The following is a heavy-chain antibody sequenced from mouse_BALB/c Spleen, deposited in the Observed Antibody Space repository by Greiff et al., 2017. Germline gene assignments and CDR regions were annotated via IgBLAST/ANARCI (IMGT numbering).Heavy chain of an antibody. V-gene: IGHV1-9*01. CDR1: GYTFSSYW. Sequence: QVQLKESGAELMKPGASVKISCKATGYTFSSYWIEWVKQRPGHGLEWIGEILPGSGSTNYNEKFKGKATFTADTSSNTAYMQLSSLTSEDSAVYYCARFGTTAYAMDYWGQGTSVTVSS. CDR3: ARFGTTAYAMDY. CDR2: ILPGSGST. J-gene: IGHJ4*01. D-gene: IGHD2-14*01.